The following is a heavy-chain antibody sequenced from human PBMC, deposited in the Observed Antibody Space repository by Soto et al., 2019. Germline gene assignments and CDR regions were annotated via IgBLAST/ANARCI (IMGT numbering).Heavy chain of an antibody. CDR2: INHSGST. Sequence: QVQLQQWGAGLLKPSETLSLTCAVYGGSFSGYYWSWIRQPPGKGLEWIGEINHSGSTNYNPSLKSRVPISVDTSKNQFSLKLSSVTAADTAVYYCARGRGGATIFWYFDLWGRGTLVTVSS. CDR1: GGSFSGYY. CDR3: ARGRGGATIFWYFDL. J-gene: IGHJ2*01. D-gene: IGHD1-26*01. V-gene: IGHV4-34*01.